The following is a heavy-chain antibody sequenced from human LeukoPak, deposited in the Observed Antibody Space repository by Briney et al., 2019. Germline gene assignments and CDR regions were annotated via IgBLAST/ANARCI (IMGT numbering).Heavy chain of an antibody. Sequence: GGSLRLSCAASGFTFSSYGMHWVRQDPGKGLEWVAFIRYDGINKYYADSVKGRFTISRDNSKSTLFAQMNSLRAEDTAVYYCAKGAIWTRGGQNYFMDVWGKGTTVTISS. CDR2: IRYDGINK. CDR1: GFTFSSYG. V-gene: IGHV3-30*02. D-gene: IGHD2/OR15-2a*01. J-gene: IGHJ6*03. CDR3: AKGAIWTRGGQNYFMDV.